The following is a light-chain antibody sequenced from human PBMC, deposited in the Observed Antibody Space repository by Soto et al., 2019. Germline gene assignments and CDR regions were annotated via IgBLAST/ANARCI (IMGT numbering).Light chain of an antibody. Sequence: IVMTQSPVTLSASPGERVTLSCRASQSVNINLAWYQQRHGQAPRVLIYGASNRASGLPDKFSGSGSGTDFTLTISSLEPDDFALYFCQQYKDWPPLTFGGGTRVEIK. J-gene: IGKJ4*01. CDR1: QSVNIN. V-gene: IGKV3D-15*01. CDR3: QQYKDWPPLT. CDR2: GAS.